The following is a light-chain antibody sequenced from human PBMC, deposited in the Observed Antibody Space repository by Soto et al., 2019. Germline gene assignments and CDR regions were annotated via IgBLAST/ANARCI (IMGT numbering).Light chain of an antibody. Sequence: QSVLTEPASVSGSPGQSMTNSCTGTSSDVGSYSLLSWYQHHPGKAPRLIIYEDIKGPSGVSNRFSGSKSGNPASLRISGLQAEDEAVYYCYTYAAGSTSLSGTGTKATAL. CDR2: EDI. CDR1: SSDVGSYSL. J-gene: IGLJ1*01. CDR3: YTYAAGSTSL. V-gene: IGLV2-23*01.